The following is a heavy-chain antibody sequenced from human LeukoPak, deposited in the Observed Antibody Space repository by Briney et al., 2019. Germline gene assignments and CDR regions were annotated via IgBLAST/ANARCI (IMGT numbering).Heavy chain of an antibody. V-gene: IGHV3-30*02. CDR3: AKSGYNRFDY. CDR1: RFTFSSYG. J-gene: IGHJ4*02. Sequence: PGGSLRLSCAASRFTFSSYGMHWVRQAPGKGLEWVAYIQYDGSNEQYADSVKGRFTISRDNSKNTLYLQMNSLRAEDTAVYYCAKSGYNRFDYWGQGTLVTVSS. D-gene: IGHD5-24*01. CDR2: IQYDGSNE.